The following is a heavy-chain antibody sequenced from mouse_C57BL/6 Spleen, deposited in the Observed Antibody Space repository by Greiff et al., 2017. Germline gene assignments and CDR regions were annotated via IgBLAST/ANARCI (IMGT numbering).Heavy chain of an antibody. V-gene: IGHV1-15*01. Sequence: QVQLKQSGAELVRPGASVTLSCKASGYTFTDYEMHWVKQTPVHGLEWIGAIDPETGGTAYNQKFKGKAILTADKSSSTAYMELRSLTSEDSAVYYCTRAESQLVYYFDYWGQGTTLTVSS. CDR1: GYTFTDYE. J-gene: IGHJ2*01. CDR2: IDPETGGT. CDR3: TRAESQLVYYFDY. D-gene: IGHD4-1*02.